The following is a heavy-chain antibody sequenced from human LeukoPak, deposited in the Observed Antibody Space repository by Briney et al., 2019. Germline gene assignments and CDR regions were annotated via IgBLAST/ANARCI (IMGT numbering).Heavy chain of an antibody. D-gene: IGHD6-13*01. CDR1: GYTFTGYY. Sequence: ASVKVSCKASGYTFTGYYMHWVRQAPGQGLEWMGWINPNSGGTNYAQKFQGRVTMTRDTSISTAYMELSRLRSDDTAVYYCARDRQTSSWYLGLVSFDYWGQGTLVTVSS. V-gene: IGHV1-2*02. CDR2: INPNSGGT. J-gene: IGHJ4*02. CDR3: ARDRQTSSWYLGLVSFDY.